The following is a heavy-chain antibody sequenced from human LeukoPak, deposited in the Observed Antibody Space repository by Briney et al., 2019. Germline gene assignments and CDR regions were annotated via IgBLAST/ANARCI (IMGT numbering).Heavy chain of an antibody. CDR1: GFTFTGYY. J-gene: IGHJ6*02. D-gene: IGHD6-13*01. Sequence: ASVKVSCKASGFTFTGYYMRWVRQAPGQGLEWMGWINPNSGGTNYAQKFQGRVTMTRDTSISTAYMELSRLRANDPAVYYGTREEQQLDYYYYGMDVWGQGTTVTVSS. CDR2: INPNSGGT. CDR3: TREEQQLDYYYYGMDV. V-gene: IGHV1-2*02.